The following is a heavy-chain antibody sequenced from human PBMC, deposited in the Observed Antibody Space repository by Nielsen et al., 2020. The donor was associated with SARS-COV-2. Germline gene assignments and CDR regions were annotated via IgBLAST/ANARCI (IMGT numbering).Heavy chain of an antibody. Sequence: GESLKISCAASGFTFSSYAMHWVRQAPGKGLEWVAVISYDGSNKYYADSVKGRFTISRDNSKNTLYLQMNSLRAEDTAVYYCARGSGYGASFDYWGQGTLVTVSS. CDR3: ARGSGYGASFDY. V-gene: IGHV3-30-3*01. CDR1: GFTFSSYA. J-gene: IGHJ4*02. CDR2: ISYDGSNK. D-gene: IGHD3-22*01.